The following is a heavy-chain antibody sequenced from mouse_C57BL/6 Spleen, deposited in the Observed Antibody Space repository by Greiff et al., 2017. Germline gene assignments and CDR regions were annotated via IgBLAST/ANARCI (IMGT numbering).Heavy chain of an antibody. CDR1: GYTFTSYW. CDR3: ARDYYGSSSHWYFDV. Sequence: LVESGAELAKPGASVKLSCKASGYTFTSYWMHWVKQRPGQGLEWIGYINPSSGYTKYNQKFKDKATLTADKSSSTAYMQLSSLTYEDSAVYYCARDYYGSSSHWYFDVWGTGTTVTVSS. CDR2: INPSSGYT. V-gene: IGHV1-7*01. J-gene: IGHJ1*03. D-gene: IGHD1-1*01.